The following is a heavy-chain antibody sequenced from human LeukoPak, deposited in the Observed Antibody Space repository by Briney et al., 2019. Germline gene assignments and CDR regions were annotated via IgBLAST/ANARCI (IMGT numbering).Heavy chain of an antibody. Sequence: PSATLSLTCTVSAGSISGYYWSWIRQPPGKGLEWIGYIYYSGSTNYNPSLKSRVTISVDTSKNQFSLNLSSVTTADTAVYYCARGERPGPDYWGQGTLVTVSS. V-gene: IGHV4-59*01. CDR1: AGSISGYY. J-gene: IGHJ4*02. CDR2: IYYSGST. CDR3: ARGERPGPDY.